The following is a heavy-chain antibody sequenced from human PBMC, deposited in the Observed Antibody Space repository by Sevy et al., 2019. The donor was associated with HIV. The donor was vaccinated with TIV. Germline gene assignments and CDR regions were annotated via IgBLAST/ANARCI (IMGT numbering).Heavy chain of an antibody. Sequence: ASVKVSCKASGYTFTSYGISWVRQAPGQGLEWMGWISAYNGNTNYAQKLQGRVTMTTDTSTSTAYMERRSLRSDDTAVYYCARLGADSSGYYSDYYYYGMDVWGQGTTVTVSS. V-gene: IGHV1-18*01. D-gene: IGHD3-22*01. J-gene: IGHJ6*02. CDR3: ARLGADSSGYYSDYYYYGMDV. CDR1: GYTFTSYG. CDR2: ISAYNGNT.